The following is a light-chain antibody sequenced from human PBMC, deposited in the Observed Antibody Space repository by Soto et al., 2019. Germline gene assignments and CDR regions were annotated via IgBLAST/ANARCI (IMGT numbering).Light chain of an antibody. CDR1: QTIASH. V-gene: IGKV1-39*01. CDR2: DAS. J-gene: IGKJ3*01. Sequence: DIQMAQSPSSLSASVGDRVTITCRASQTIASHLTWYQQNPGEAPKVLISDASTLQSGSISSVSGSCSGTDFTRTISGLQREDVATYYCQQGYSPPFAFGPGTKVDVK. CDR3: QQGYSPPFA.